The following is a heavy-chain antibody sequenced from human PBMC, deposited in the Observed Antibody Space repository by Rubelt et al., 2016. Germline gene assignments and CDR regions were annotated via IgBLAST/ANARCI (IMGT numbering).Heavy chain of an antibody. V-gene: IGHV1-18*01. J-gene: IGHJ4*02. Sequence: QVQLVQSGAEVKKPGASVKVSCKASGYTFTSYGISWVRQAPGQGLEWMGWISAYNGHTNDAQKLHGRVTRTTDTSTSTAYMELRSRRADDTAVYYCARVISGVEYSSSWHFDYWGQGTLVTVSS. CDR3: ARVISGVEYSSSWHFDY. D-gene: IGHD6-13*01. CDR2: ISAYNGHT. CDR1: GYTFTSYG.